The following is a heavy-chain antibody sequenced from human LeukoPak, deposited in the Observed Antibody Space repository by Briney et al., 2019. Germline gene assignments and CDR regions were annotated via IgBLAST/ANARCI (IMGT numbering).Heavy chain of an antibody. CDR3: AKRGNTGTYSETFDY. J-gene: IGHJ4*02. Sequence: GGSLRLSCAASGFTFKTFAMSWVRQAPGKGLEWVSTISASGGRTYYGDSVKGRFTTSRDNSKNSLFLQMNSLRAEDTAVYYCAKRGNTGTYSETFDYWGQGTLVTVSS. CDR2: ISASGGRT. D-gene: IGHD1-1*01. V-gene: IGHV3-23*01. CDR1: GFTFKTFA.